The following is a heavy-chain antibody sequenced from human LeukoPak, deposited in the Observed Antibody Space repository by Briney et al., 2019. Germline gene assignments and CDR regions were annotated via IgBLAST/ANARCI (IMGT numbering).Heavy chain of an antibody. CDR2: IWYDGSNK. CDR3: ARDLGRTWLQFGGFDY. V-gene: IGHV3-33*01. Sequence: PGGSLRLSRAASGFTFSSYGMHWVRQAPGKGLEWVAVIWYDGSNKYYADSVKGRFTIPRDNCKNTIYLQMNSLRAEDTAVYYCARDLGRTWLQFGGFDYWGQGTLVTVSS. CDR1: GFTFSSYG. J-gene: IGHJ4*02. D-gene: IGHD5-24*01.